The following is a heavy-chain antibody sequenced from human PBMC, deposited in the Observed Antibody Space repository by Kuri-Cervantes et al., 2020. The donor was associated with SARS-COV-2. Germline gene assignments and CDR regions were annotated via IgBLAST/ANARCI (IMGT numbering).Heavy chain of an antibody. J-gene: IGHJ5*02. Sequence: ASVKVSCKASGYTFTSYGISWVRQAPGQGLEWMGWISAYNGNTNYAQKLQGRVTMTTDTSTSTAYMELRSLRSDDTAVYYCARDNDFLGGYYGPNWFDPWGQGTLVTVSS. CDR2: ISAYNGNT. CDR3: ARDNDFLGGYYGPNWFDP. D-gene: IGHD3-3*01. CDR1: GYTFTSYG. V-gene: IGHV1-18*01.